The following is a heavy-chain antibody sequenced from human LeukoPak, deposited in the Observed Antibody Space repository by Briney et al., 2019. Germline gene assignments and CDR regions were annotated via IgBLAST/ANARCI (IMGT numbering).Heavy chain of an antibody. J-gene: IGHJ6*03. Sequence: PSETLSLTCTVSGGSISSSSYYWGWIRQPPGKGLEWLGSVYYDGNAYYNPSLKSRVTISVDTSKNQFSLKLSSVTAADTAVYYCTRDGFYYHYYMDVWGEGTTVSVS. CDR3: TRDGFYYHYYMDV. CDR2: VYYDGNA. CDR1: GGSISSSSYY. V-gene: IGHV4-39*07. D-gene: IGHD1-14*01.